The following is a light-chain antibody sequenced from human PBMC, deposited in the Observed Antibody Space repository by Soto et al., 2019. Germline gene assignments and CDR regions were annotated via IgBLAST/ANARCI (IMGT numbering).Light chain of an antibody. CDR2: DAS. J-gene: IGKJ1*01. Sequence: DIQMTQSPSTQSASVGDRVTITCRASQIISSWLAWYQQKPGKAPKLLIYDASSLESGVPSRFSGSGSGTEFTLTISSLQPDDFATYYCQQYNSSRTFGQGTKVEIK. V-gene: IGKV1-5*01. CDR3: QQYNSSRT. CDR1: QIISSW.